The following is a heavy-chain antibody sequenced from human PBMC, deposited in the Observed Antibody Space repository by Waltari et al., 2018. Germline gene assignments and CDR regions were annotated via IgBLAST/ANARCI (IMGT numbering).Heavy chain of an antibody. CDR2: VSYDGSET. V-gene: IGHV3-30*03. CDR3: ARGPVDGTKRGAFDI. CDR1: GFIFGSNG. D-gene: IGHD1-1*01. J-gene: IGHJ3*02. Sequence: QVQLVESGGTVVRQGKSLRLSCVGAGFIFGSNGMHWVRQAPGKGLEWVAGVSYDGSETYYGDSVKGRFTISRDNSNNTLHLQMTSLRDEDTAIFYCARGPVDGTKRGAFDIWGQGTMVTVSS.